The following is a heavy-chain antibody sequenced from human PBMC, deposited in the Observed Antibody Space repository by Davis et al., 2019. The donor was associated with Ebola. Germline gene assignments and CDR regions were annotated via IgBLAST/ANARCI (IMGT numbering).Heavy chain of an antibody. V-gene: IGHV5-51*01. D-gene: IGHD6-19*01. CDR1: GYGFTSYW. J-gene: IGHJ4*02. Sequence: PGGSLRLSCKGSGYGFTSYWTAWVRQMPGKGLEWMGIIHPGDSDTKYSPSFQGQVTISDDKSISTAFLQWSSLKASDTAMYYCARQIRSSGYFDYWGQGTLVTVSS. CDR2: IHPGDSDT. CDR3: ARQIRSSGYFDY.